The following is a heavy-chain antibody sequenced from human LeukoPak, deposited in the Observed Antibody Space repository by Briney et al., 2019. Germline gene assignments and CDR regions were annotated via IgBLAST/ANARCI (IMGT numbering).Heavy chain of an antibody. CDR2: IGNSGGST. CDR3: AKATGYLL. V-gene: IGHV3-23*01. D-gene: IGHD1-14*01. CDR1: GFTFSDYY. Sequence: GGSLRLSCAASGFTFSDYYMSWIRQAPGKGLEWVSTIGNSGGSTYYADSVKGRFTIARDDPENTLFLQMNSLRAEDTAVYYCAKATGYLLWGQGTLVTVSS. J-gene: IGHJ4*02.